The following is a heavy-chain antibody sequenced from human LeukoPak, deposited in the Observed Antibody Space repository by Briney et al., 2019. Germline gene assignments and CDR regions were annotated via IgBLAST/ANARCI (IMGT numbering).Heavy chain of an antibody. J-gene: IGHJ3*02. CDR3: AEEYQLLRPGAFDI. D-gene: IGHD2-2*01. Sequence: SGTLSLTCAVSGGSISSSNWWSWVRQPPGKGLEWIGEIYHSGSTNYNPSLKSRVTISVDTSKSQFSLKLSSVTAADTAVYYCAEEYQLLRPGAFDIWGQGTMVTVSS. CDR1: GGSISSSNW. CDR2: IYHSGST. V-gene: IGHV4-4*02.